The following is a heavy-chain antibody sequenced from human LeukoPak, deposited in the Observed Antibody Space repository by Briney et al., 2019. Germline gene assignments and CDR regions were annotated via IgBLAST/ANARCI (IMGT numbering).Heavy chain of an antibody. V-gene: IGHV3-7*01. CDR2: IKQDGSEK. J-gene: IGHJ4*02. D-gene: IGHD3-10*01. Sequence: GGSLRLSCAASGFTFSSYWMSWVRQAPGKGLEWVANIKQDGSEKYYADSVKGRFTISRDNSKNTLYLQMNSLRAEDTAVYYCAKDPYYGSAYYFDYWGQGTLVTVSS. CDR1: GFTFSSYW. CDR3: AKDPYYGSAYYFDY.